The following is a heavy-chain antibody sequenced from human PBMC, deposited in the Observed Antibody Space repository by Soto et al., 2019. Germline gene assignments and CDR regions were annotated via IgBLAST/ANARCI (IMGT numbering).Heavy chain of an antibody. CDR3: AKRGYCSGGSCYTYYYYYMDV. CDR1: GFTCSSYS. D-gene: IGHD2-15*01. CDR2: ISGSGGST. J-gene: IGHJ6*03. Sequence: GGSLRLSCAASGFTCSSYSMSWVRQAPGKGLEWVSAISGSGGSTYYADSVKGRFTISRDNSKNTLYLQMNSLRAEDTAVYYCAKRGYCSGGSCYTYYYYYMDVWGKGTTVTVSS. V-gene: IGHV3-23*01.